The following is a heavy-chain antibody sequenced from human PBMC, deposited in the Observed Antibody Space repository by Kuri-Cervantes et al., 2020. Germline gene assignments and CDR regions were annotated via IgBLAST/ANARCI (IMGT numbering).Heavy chain of an antibody. CDR3: ARVSWILQGGGYFQH. D-gene: IGHD3-16*01. CDR1: GGTFSSYA. V-gene: IGHV1-69*05. J-gene: IGHJ1*01. Sequence: SVKVSCKASGGTFSSYAISWVRQAPGQGLEWMGGIIPIFGTANYAQKFQGRVTITRDTSASTAYMELSSLRSEDTAVYYCARVSWILQGGGYFQHWGQGTLVTVSS. CDR2: IIPIFGTA.